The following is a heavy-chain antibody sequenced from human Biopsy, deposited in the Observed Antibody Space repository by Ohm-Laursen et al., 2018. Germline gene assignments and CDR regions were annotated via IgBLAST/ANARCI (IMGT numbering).Heavy chain of an antibody. Sequence: SETLSPTCAVSGDFINSSYWSWIRQPPGKGLEWIGFISNSGNTNYNPSLKSRVTISVDMSKNQISLKLGSVTVADTAVFYCARRGSGGRSFDYWGQGSLVTVSS. V-gene: IGHV4-59*08. D-gene: IGHD2-15*01. CDR3: ARRGSGGRSFDY. J-gene: IGHJ4*02. CDR2: ISNSGNT. CDR1: GDFINSSY.